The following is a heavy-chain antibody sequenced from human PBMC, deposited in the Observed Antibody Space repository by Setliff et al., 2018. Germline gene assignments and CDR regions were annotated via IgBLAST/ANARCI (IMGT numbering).Heavy chain of an antibody. J-gene: IGHJ3*02. Sequence: GVLRLSCAASGFTFSRYTINWVRQAPGKGLEWVSSISSSSSYIYYTDSVKGRFAISRDNAKNSLYLQMNSLRAEDTAMYFCARLDAVIPNRGHDALDIWGQGTMVTVSS. CDR1: GFTFSRYT. CDR3: ARLDAVIPNRGHDALDI. CDR2: ISSSSSYI. D-gene: IGHD5-18*01. V-gene: IGHV3-21*04.